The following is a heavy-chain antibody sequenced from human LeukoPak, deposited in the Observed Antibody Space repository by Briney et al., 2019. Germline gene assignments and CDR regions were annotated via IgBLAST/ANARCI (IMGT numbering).Heavy chain of an antibody. J-gene: IGHJ4*02. Sequence: ASVKVSCKASGYTFTSYGISWVRQAPGQGLEWVGWINPNSGGTNYAQKFQGRVTMTRDTSISTAYMELSRLRSDDTAVYYCARDPLVGATLFDYWGQGTLVTVSS. CDR3: ARDPLVGATLFDY. CDR1: GYTFTSYG. D-gene: IGHD1-26*01. V-gene: IGHV1-2*02. CDR2: INPNSGGT.